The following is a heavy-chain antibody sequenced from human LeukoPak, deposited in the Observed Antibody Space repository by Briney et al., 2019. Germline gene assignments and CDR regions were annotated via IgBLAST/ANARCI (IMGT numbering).Heavy chain of an antibody. CDR1: GFTFSSYA. CDR2: ISGSGGST. CDR3: AKRYCSSTSCSHAFDI. Sequence: PGGSLRLSCAASGFTFSSYAMSWVRQAPGKGLEWASAISGSGGSTYYADSVKGRFTISRDNSKNTLYLQMNSLRAEDTAVYYCAKRYCSSTSCSHAFDIWGQGTMVTVSS. J-gene: IGHJ3*02. D-gene: IGHD2-2*01. V-gene: IGHV3-23*01.